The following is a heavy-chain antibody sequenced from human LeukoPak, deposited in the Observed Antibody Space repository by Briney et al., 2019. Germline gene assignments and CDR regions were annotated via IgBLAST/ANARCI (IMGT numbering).Heavy chain of an antibody. CDR1: GFTFSDYY. CDR2: ISSSSSTI. V-gene: IGHV3-11*04. D-gene: IGHD3-10*01. Sequence: GGSLRLSCAASGFTFSDYYMSWIRQAPGKGLEWVSYISSSSSTIYYADSVKGRFTISRDNAKNSLYLQMNSLRAEDTAVYYCASLYGSGPNWFDPWGQGTLVTVSS. CDR3: ASLYGSGPNWFDP. J-gene: IGHJ5*02.